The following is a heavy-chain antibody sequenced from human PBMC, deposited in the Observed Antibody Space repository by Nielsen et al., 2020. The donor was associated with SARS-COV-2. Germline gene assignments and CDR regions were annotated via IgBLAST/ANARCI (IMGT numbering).Heavy chain of an antibody. J-gene: IGHJ5*02. CDR2: IWYDGSNK. D-gene: IGHD3-10*01. Sequence: GESLKISCAASGFTFSSYWMSWVRQAPGKGLEWVAVIWYDGSNKYYADSVKGRFTISRDNSKNTLYLQMNSLRAEDTAVYYCARDRAYYYGSGLGWFDPWGQGTLVTVSS. CDR1: GFTFSSYW. CDR3: ARDRAYYYGSGLGWFDP. V-gene: IGHV3-33*08.